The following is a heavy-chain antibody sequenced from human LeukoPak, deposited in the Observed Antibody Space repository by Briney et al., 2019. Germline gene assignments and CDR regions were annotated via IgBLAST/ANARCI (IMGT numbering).Heavy chain of an antibody. D-gene: IGHD3-10*01. J-gene: IGHJ3*02. Sequence: PGGSLRLSCAASGFIFSSYSMNWVRQAPGKGLEWVSSISSSSSYIYYADSVKGRFTISRDNAKNSLYLQMNSLRAEDTAVYYCARASYYGSGSYYNVQAFDIWGQGTMVTVSS. CDR2: ISSSSSYI. CDR1: GFIFSSYS. V-gene: IGHV3-21*01. CDR3: ARASYYGSGSYYNVQAFDI.